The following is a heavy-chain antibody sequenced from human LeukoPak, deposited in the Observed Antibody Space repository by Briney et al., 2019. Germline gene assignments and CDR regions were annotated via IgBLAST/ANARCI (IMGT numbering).Heavy chain of an antibody. J-gene: IGHJ4*02. Sequence: GGSLRLSCAASGFTFSSYGMHWVRQAPGKGLEWVAFIRYDGSNKYYADSVKGRFTISRDNSKNTLYLQMNSLRAEDTAVYYCARVNSSNWYYLDYWGQGTLVTVSS. CDR1: GFTFSSYG. V-gene: IGHV3-30*02. CDR2: IRYDGSNK. D-gene: IGHD6-13*01. CDR3: ARVNSSNWYYLDY.